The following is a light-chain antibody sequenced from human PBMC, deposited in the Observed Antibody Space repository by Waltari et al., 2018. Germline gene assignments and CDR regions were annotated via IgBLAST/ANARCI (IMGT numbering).Light chain of an antibody. Sequence: QSALTQPASVSGSPGQSITLSFTGTSSDIGCYYYVSWYQHHPGKAPKLMIFDVNERPSGVSNRFFGSKSGNAASLTISGLQAEDEAHYYCSSYTTTSTYVFGTGTKVTVL. CDR1: SSDIGCYYY. CDR2: DVN. CDR3: SSYTTTSTYV. J-gene: IGLJ1*01. V-gene: IGLV2-14*03.